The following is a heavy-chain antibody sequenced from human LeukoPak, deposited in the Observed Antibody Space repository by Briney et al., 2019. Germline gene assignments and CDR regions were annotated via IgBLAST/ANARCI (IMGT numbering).Heavy chain of an antibody. CDR3: AKDVDPFGSGSYVEGFDY. D-gene: IGHD3-10*01. Sequence: GGSLRLSCAASGFTFSDYYMSWIRQAPGKGLEWVAVISFDASNKYYADSVKGRFTISRDNSKNTLYLQMNSLRAEDTAVYYCAKDVDPFGSGSYVEGFDYWGQGTLVTVSS. J-gene: IGHJ4*02. V-gene: IGHV3-30*18. CDR1: GFTFSDYY. CDR2: ISFDASNK.